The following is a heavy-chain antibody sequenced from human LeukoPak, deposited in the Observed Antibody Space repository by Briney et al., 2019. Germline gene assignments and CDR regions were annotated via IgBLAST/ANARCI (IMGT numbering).Heavy chain of an antibody. CDR3: ARADYYDSSGYSDAFDI. V-gene: IGHV1-46*01. J-gene: IGHJ3*02. CDR2: INPSGGST. CDR1: GYTFTGYY. D-gene: IGHD3-22*01. Sequence: GASVKVSCKASGYTFTGYYMHWVRQAPGQGLEWMGIINPSGGSTSHAQKFQGRVTMTRDTSISTAYMELSRLRSDDTAVYYCARADYYDSSGYSDAFDIWGQGTMVTVSS.